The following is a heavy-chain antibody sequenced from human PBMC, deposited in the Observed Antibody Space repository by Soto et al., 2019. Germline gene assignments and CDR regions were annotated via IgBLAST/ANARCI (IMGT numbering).Heavy chain of an antibody. CDR1: GGSISSSSYY. J-gene: IGHJ6*03. CDR2: IYYSGST. CDR3: ARIVVLAAMKYYYYYYMDV. D-gene: IGHD2-2*01. V-gene: IGHV4-39*01. Sequence: SETLSLTCTVSGGSISSSSYYWGWTRQPPGKGLEWIGSIYYSGSTYYNPSLKSRVTISVDTSKNQFSLKLSSVTAADTAVYYCARIVVLAAMKYYYYYYMDVWGKGTTVTVSS.